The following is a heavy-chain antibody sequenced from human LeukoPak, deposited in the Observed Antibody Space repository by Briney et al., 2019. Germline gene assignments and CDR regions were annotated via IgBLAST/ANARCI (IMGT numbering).Heavy chain of an antibody. CDR3: ARGETTMALSPFDY. Sequence: PGGSLRLSCVASGFTVSSNYMSWVSQAPGKGLEWVSVIYSGDITYYADSVKGRFTISRDNSKNTLYLQMSNLRAEDTAVYYCARGETTMALSPFDYWGQGTLVTVSS. CDR1: GFTVSSNY. V-gene: IGHV3-53*01. CDR2: IYSGDIT. D-gene: IGHD4/OR15-4a*01. J-gene: IGHJ4*02.